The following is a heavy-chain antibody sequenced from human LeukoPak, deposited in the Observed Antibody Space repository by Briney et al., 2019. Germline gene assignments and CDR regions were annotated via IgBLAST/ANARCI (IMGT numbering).Heavy chain of an antibody. CDR2: INPSGGGT. V-gene: IGHV1-46*01. J-gene: IGHJ4*02. CDR3: ARDQAEVRGIMGY. D-gene: IGHD3-10*01. Sequence: ASVKVSCKASGYTFTSYFMHWVRQAPGQGLEWMGIINPSGGGTSYAQKFQGRVTMTRDTSTSTVYMELSSLRSEDTAVYYCARDQAEVRGIMGYWGQGTLVTVSS. CDR1: GYTFTSYF.